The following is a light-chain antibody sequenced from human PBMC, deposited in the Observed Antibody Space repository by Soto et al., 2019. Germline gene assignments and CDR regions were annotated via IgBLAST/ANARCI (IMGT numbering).Light chain of an antibody. Sequence: VLTQPASVSGSPGQSITFSCTGTSSVVGSYNLVSWYQQHPGKAPKLMIYEVSKRPSGVSNRFSGSKSGNTASLTISGLQAEDEADYYCCSYAGSSTYVFGTGTKVTVL. CDR1: SSVVGSYNL. CDR2: EVS. CDR3: CSYAGSSTYV. J-gene: IGLJ1*01. V-gene: IGLV2-23*02.